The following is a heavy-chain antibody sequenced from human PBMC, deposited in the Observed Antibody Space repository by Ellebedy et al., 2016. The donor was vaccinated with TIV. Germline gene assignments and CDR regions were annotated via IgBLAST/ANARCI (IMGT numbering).Heavy chain of an antibody. CDR1: GYTFTSYY. J-gene: IGHJ6*02. CDR2: INPRGDST. Sequence: AASVKVSCKASGYTFTSYYMHWVRQAPGQGLEWMGVINPRGDSTSYAQKLQGRFTMTRDTSTRTVYMELSSLRSEDTAVYYCARDHLFLGSVLSGYYGMDVWGQGTTVTVSS. CDR3: ARDHLFLGSVLSGYYGMDV. V-gene: IGHV1-46*04. D-gene: IGHD5/OR15-5a*01.